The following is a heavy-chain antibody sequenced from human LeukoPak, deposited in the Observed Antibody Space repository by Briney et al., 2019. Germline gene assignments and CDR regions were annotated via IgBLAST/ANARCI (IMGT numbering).Heavy chain of an antibody. J-gene: IGHJ3*02. Sequence: SVKVSCKASGGTFSSYAISWVRQAPGQGLEWMGRIIPIFGTANYAQKFQGRVTITTDESTSTAYMELSSLRSEDTAVYYCARDLKYYDILTGYFSGPAFDIWGQGTMVTVSS. CDR3: ARDLKYYDILTGYFSGPAFDI. D-gene: IGHD3-9*01. CDR1: GGTFSSYA. CDR2: IIPIFGTA. V-gene: IGHV1-69*05.